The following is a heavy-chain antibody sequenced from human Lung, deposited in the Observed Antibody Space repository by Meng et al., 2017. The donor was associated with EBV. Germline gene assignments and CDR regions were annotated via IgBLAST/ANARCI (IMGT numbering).Heavy chain of an antibody. Sequence: VQLLESGGGLVQPGGSLRLSCAASGFTFSSYAMSWVRQAPGKGLEWVSVIHGSSGTTYYADSVKGRFTIYRDNSKNTLYLQMNSLRAEDTAVYYCARGTNYFGSVSPPFDFWGQGTLVTVSS. CDR1: GFTFSSYA. V-gene: IGHV3-23*01. CDR2: IHGSSGTT. CDR3: ARGTNYFGSVSPPFDF. D-gene: IGHD3-10*01. J-gene: IGHJ4*02.